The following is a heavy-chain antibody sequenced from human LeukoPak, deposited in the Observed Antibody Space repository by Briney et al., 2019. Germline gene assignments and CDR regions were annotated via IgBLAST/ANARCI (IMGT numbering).Heavy chain of an antibody. J-gene: IGHJ4*02. CDR1: GFAFSSYS. CDR3: ARGNRGLSPDY. CDR2: IGTSSSPK. D-gene: IGHD1-14*01. V-gene: IGHV3-48*02. Sequence: GGSLRLSCAASGFAFSSYSMNWVRQAPGKGLEWVSYIGTSSSPKYYADSVKGRFTISRDNDKNSIYLQMDSLRDEDTAVYYCARGNRGLSPDYWGQGTLVTVSS.